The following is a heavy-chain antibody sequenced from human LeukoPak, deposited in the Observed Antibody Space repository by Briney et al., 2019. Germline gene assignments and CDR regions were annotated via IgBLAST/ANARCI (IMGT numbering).Heavy chain of an antibody. D-gene: IGHD5-18*01. CDR2: IIPIFGTA. J-gene: IGHJ4*02. V-gene: IGHV1-69*06. Sequence: SVKVSCKASGYTFTGYYMHWVRQAPGQGLEWMGGIIPIFGTANYAQKFQGRVTITADKSTSTAYMELSSLRSEDTAVYYCARVNSYGYQFDYWGQGTLVTVSS. CDR1: GYTFTGYY. CDR3: ARVNSYGYQFDY.